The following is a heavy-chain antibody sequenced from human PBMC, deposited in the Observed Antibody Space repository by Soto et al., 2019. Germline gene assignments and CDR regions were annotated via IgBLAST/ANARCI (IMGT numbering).Heavy chain of an antibody. J-gene: IGHJ4*02. Sequence: GGFLRLSCAASGFTFSSYAMHWVRQAPGKGLEWVAVISYDGSNKYYADSVKGRFTISRDNSKNTLYLQMNSLRAEDTAVYYCARPGWSPKDTAMAHFDYWGQGTLVTVSS. D-gene: IGHD5-18*01. CDR2: ISYDGSNK. CDR3: ARPGWSPKDTAMAHFDY. CDR1: GFTFSSYA. V-gene: IGHV3-30-3*01.